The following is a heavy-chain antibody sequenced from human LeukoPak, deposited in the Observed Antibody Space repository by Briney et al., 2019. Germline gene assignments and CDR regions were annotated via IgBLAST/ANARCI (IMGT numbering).Heavy chain of an antibody. Sequence: GGSLRLSCAASGFTFSSYWMSWVRQAPGKGLEWVANIKQDGSEKYYVDSVKGRFTISRDNAKNSLYLQMNSLRAEDTAVYYCARGYRNVLLWFGETYGMDVWGQGTTVTVSS. CDR2: IKQDGSEK. V-gene: IGHV3-7*01. J-gene: IGHJ6*02. CDR1: GFTFSSYW. D-gene: IGHD3-10*01. CDR3: ARGYRNVLLWFGETYGMDV.